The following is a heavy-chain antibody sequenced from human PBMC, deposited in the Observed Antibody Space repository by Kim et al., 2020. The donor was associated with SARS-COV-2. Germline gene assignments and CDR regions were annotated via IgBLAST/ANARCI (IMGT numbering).Heavy chain of an antibody. Sequence: GGSLRLSCAASGFTFSSYGMHWVRQAPGKGLEWVAVIWYDGSNKYYADSVKGRFTISRDNSKNTLYLQMNSLRAEDTAVCYCAGDLRGRIAAAGTLFGGMLDYYYGMDVWGYGTTVTVSS. CDR1: GFTFSSYG. D-gene: IGHD6-13*01. CDR3: AGDLRGRIAAAGTLFGGMLDYYYGMDV. J-gene: IGHJ6*04. CDR2: IWYDGSNK. V-gene: IGHV3-33*01.